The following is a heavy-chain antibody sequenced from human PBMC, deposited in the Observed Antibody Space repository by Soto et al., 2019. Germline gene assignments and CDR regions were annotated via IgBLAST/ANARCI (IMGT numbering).Heavy chain of an antibody. CDR2: INAGNGNT. Sequence: VASVKVSCKASGYTFTSYAMHWVRQAPGQRLEWMGWINAGNGNTKYSQKFQGRVTITRDTSASTAYMELSSLRSEDTAVYYCARFVEYSSSSPYYYYYGMDVWGQGTTVTVSS. CDR3: ARFVEYSSSSPYYYYYGMDV. D-gene: IGHD6-6*01. CDR1: GYTFTSYA. V-gene: IGHV1-3*01. J-gene: IGHJ6*02.